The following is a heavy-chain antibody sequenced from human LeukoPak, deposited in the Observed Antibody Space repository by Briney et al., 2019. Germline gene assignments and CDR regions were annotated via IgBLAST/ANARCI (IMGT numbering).Heavy chain of an antibody. V-gene: IGHV3-7*01. CDR3: ARDPPYSYFDY. CDR2: IKFDGSEK. CDR1: EFTFSSYW. Sequence: GGSLRLPCAASEFTFSSYWMSWVRQAPGKGLEWVATIKFDGSEKTYVDSVKGRFTISRDNTKNSLYLQMNSLRAEDTAVYYCARDPPYSYFDYWGQGTLVTVSS. J-gene: IGHJ4*02. D-gene: IGHD1-26*01.